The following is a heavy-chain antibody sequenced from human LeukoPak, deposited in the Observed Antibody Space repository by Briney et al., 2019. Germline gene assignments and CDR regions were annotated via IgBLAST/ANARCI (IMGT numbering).Heavy chain of an antibody. D-gene: IGHD6-19*01. Sequence: GGSLRLSCAASGFSFSSYWMSWVRQAPGKGLEWVANIKQDGSEKYYVDSVKGRFTISRDNAKNSLYLQMNSLRAEDTAVYYCARDNSIAVAGIEERGFDYWGQGTLVTVSS. CDR3: ARDNSIAVAGIEERGFDY. J-gene: IGHJ4*02. V-gene: IGHV3-7*03. CDR1: GFSFSSYW. CDR2: IKQDGSEK.